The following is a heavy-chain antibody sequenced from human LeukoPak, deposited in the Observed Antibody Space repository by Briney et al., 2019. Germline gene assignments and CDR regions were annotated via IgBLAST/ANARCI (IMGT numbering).Heavy chain of an antibody. Sequence: ASVKVSCKASGYTFTNYAISWVRQAPGHGPEWMGWISAYNGKTNYAQKVQGRVTMTTDTSTSTAYMELRSLRSDDTAVYYCATYEYGCYVSYFLHWGQGTLVIVSS. V-gene: IGHV1-18*01. CDR1: GYTFTNYA. J-gene: IGHJ1*01. CDR3: ATYEYGCYVSYFLH. CDR2: ISAYNGKT. D-gene: IGHD3-16*01.